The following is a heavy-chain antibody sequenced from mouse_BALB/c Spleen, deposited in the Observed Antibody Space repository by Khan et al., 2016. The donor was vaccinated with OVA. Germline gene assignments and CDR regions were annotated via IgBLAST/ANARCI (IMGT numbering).Heavy chain of an antibody. D-gene: IGHD1-1*01. J-gene: IGHJ2*01. CDR2: ISYSGRT. V-gene: IGHV3-2*02. Sequence: EVKLEESGPGLVKPSQSLSLTCTVTGYSITSDYAWNWIRQFPGNKLEWTGYISYSGRTSYNTSLKSRISITRDTSKNQFFLQLNSVTTEDTATYYCASSVTITTVVASGVDYWGQGTTLTVSS. CDR3: ASSVTITTVVASGVDY. CDR1: GYSITSDYA.